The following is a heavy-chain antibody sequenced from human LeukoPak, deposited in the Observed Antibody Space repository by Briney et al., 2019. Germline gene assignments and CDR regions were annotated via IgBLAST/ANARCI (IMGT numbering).Heavy chain of an antibody. CDR1: GFTFSTYR. CDR3: AREDGGGSYDY. D-gene: IGHD2-15*01. V-gene: IGHV3-21*01. J-gene: IGHJ4*02. CDR2: ISSRSSYI. Sequence: GGSLRLSCAASGFTFSTYRMNWVRQAPGKGLEWVSSISSRSSYIYYADSVKGRFTISRDNAKNSLYLQMNSLRAEDTAVYYCAREDGGGSYDYWGQGTLVTVSS.